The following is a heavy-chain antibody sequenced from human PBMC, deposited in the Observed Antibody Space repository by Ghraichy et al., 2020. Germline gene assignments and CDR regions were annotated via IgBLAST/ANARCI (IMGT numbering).Heavy chain of an antibody. Sequence: SETLSLTCAVYGGSFSGYYWSWIRQPPGKGLEWIGEINHSGSTNYNPSLKSRVTISVDTSKNQFSLKLSSVTAADTAVYYCARGVYDSSGYYWDYYYMDVWGKGTTVTVSS. J-gene: IGHJ6*03. CDR1: GGSFSGYY. CDR3: ARGVYDSSGYYWDYYYMDV. CDR2: INHSGST. V-gene: IGHV4-34*01. D-gene: IGHD3-22*01.